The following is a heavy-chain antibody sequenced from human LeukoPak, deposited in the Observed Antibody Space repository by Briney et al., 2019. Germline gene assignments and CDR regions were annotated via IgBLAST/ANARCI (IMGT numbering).Heavy chain of an antibody. J-gene: IGHJ6*02. CDR1: GFTFSSYS. D-gene: IGHD3-22*01. Sequence: PGGSLRPSCAASGFTFSSYSMNWVRQAPGKGLEWVSYISSSSSTIYYADSVKGRFTISRDNAKNSLYLQMNSLRDEDTAVYYCARVERYYYDSSGTEEYGMDVWGQGTTVTVSS. CDR3: ARVERYYYDSSGTEEYGMDV. V-gene: IGHV3-48*02. CDR2: ISSSSSTI.